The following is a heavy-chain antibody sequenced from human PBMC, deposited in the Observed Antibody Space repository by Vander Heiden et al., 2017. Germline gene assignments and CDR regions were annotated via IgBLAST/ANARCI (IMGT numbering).Heavy chain of an antibody. CDR3: ARDPLSPQHDYFDY. CDR2: IGSGSTDI. CDR1: GSPSRIYS. V-gene: IGHV3-21*01. Sequence: EVHLGASGGGLLQPGGSLGRSGAPSGSPSRIYSLTWVRQSPGMGRGGVSCIGSGSTDIYYADSVKGRPTICRDNAKNSLLLQMHSLRADDTAVYYCARDPLSPQHDYFDYWGQGTLVTVSS. J-gene: IGHJ4*02.